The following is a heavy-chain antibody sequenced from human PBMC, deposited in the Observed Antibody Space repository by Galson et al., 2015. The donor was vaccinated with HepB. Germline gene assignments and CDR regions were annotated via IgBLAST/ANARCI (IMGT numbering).Heavy chain of an antibody. J-gene: IGHJ3*01. CDR3: ARGLDDSGDYHDAFNF. CDR2: MTPTGVKK. V-gene: IGHV1-8*01. CDR1: GYTFTTYD. D-gene: IGHD4-17*01. Sequence: SVKVSCKASGYTFTTYDINWVRQATGQGLEWMGWMTPTGVKKAKDQNFQGRVTMTRNTSINTAYMDLSSLRSDDTAVYFCARGLDDSGDYHDAFNFWGQGTMVTVSS.